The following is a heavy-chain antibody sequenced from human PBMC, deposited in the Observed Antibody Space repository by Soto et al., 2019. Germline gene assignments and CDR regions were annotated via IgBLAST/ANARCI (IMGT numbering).Heavy chain of an antibody. CDR2: ISYDGSNK. Sequence: QVQLVESGGGVVQPGRSLRLSCAASGFTFSSYGMHWVRQAPGKGLEWVAVISYDGSNKYYAASVKGRFTISRDNSKNTLYLQMNSLRAEDTAVYYCAKGSTAMTYFDYWGQGTLVTVSS. V-gene: IGHV3-30*18. D-gene: IGHD5-18*01. CDR1: GFTFSSYG. J-gene: IGHJ4*02. CDR3: AKGSTAMTYFDY.